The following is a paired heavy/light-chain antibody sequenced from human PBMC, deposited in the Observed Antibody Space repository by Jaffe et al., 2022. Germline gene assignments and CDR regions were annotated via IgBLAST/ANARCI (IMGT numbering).Light chain of an antibody. CDR1: SSNIGSNT. J-gene: IGLJ7*01. CDR2: SNN. Sequence: QSVLTQPPSASGTPGQRVTISCSGSSSNIGSNTVNWYQQLPGTAPKLLIYSNNQRPSGVPDRFSGSKSGTSASLAISGLQSEDEADYYCAAWDDSLNGAVFGGGTQLTVL. CDR3: AAWDDSLNGAV. V-gene: IGLV1-44*01.
Heavy chain of an antibody. Sequence: QVQLVQSGAEVKKPGASVKVSCKVSGYTLTELSMHWVRQAPGKGLEWMGGFDPEDGETIYAQKFQGRVTMTEDTSTDTAYMELSSLRSEDTAVYYCATDSPREVSSWHHYYYYYYMDVWGKGTTVTVSS. D-gene: IGHD6-13*01. CDR1: GYTLTELS. CDR3: ATDSPREVSSWHHYYYYYYMDV. CDR2: FDPEDGET. V-gene: IGHV1-24*01. J-gene: IGHJ6*03.